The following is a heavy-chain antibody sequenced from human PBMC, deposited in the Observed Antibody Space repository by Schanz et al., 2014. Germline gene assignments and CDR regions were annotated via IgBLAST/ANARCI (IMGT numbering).Heavy chain of an antibody. CDR2: ISASGGTT. CDR3: ARPALWFGDNCFDP. CDR1: GFSFTTYA. Sequence: EVQLVQSGGGLVQPGGSLRLSCASSGFSFTTYAMSWVRQAPGKGLEWVSAISASGGTTYYADSVKGRFTISRDNSKNTLYLQMNSLRAEDTAVYYCARPALWFGDNCFDPWGQGTLVTVSS. V-gene: IGHV3-23*04. D-gene: IGHD3-10*01. J-gene: IGHJ5*02.